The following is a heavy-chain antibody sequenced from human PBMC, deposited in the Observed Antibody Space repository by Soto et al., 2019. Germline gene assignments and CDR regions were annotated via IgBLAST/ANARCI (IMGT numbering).Heavy chain of an antibody. V-gene: IGHV4-39*01. Sequence: SETLSLPCTVSGGSISSSSYYWGWIRQPPGKGLEWIGSIYYSGSTYYNPSLKSRVTISVDTSKNQFSLKLSSVTAADTAVYYCARLSITGTLHVDYWGQGTLVTVSS. J-gene: IGHJ4*02. D-gene: IGHD1-20*01. CDR1: GGSISSSSYY. CDR3: ARLSITGTLHVDY. CDR2: IYYSGST.